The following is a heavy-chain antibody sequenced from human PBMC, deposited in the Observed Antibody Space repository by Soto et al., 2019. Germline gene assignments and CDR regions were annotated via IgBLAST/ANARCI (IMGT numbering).Heavy chain of an antibody. Sequence: QVQLQESGPGLVKPSETLSLTCTVSGGSISSYYWSWIRQPPGKGLEWIGYIYYSGSTNYNPSLTSRVTISVATSKNQFSLKLSSVTAADPAVYSCARRYGVYVDYWGQGTLVTVSS. CDR2: IYYSGST. J-gene: IGHJ4*02. V-gene: IGHV4-59*08. CDR1: GGSISSYY. D-gene: IGHD4-17*01. CDR3: ARRYGVYVDY.